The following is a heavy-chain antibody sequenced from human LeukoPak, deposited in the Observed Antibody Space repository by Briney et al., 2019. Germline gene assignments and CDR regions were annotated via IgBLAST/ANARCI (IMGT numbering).Heavy chain of an antibody. J-gene: IGHJ4*02. CDR2: ISAYNANT. CDR1: GYTFTNYG. D-gene: IGHD6-13*01. V-gene: IGHV1-18*01. Sequence: ASVKASCKASGYTFTNYGISWVRQAPGQGLEWMGWISAYNANTNYAQTFQGRVTMTTDTSTSTAYMELRSLRSDDTAVYYCAFSSSWRYFEYWGQGTLVTVSS. CDR3: AFSSSWRYFEY.